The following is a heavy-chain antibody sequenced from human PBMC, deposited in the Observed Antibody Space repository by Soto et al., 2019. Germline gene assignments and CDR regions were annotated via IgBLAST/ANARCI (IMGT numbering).Heavy chain of an antibody. Sequence: GESLKISCAASGFTFSSYPMSWVRQAPGKGLEWVSAIGASGIDTFYRQSVEGRFTISRDNSKNTLYLQMNSLRAEDTAIYYCAKKRSLHKAPFDYWGQGTLVTVSS. V-gene: IGHV3-23*01. CDR3: AKKRSLHKAPFDY. J-gene: IGHJ4*02. CDR1: GFTFSSYP. D-gene: IGHD1-1*01. CDR2: IGASGIDT.